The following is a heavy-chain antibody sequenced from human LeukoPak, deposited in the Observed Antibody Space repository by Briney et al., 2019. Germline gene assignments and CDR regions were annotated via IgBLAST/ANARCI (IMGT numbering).Heavy chain of an antibody. CDR2: IYPGDSDT. CDR1: GYSFTSYW. V-gene: IGHV5-51*01. D-gene: IGHD6-19*01. J-gene: IGHJ4*02. CDR3: ARQAEQWLAKYYFDY. Sequence: GESLKISCKGSGYSFTSYWIGWVRQMPGKGLEWMGIIYPGDSDTRYSPSFQGQVTISADKSISTAYLQWSSLKASDTAMYYCARQAEQWLAKYYFDYWGQGTLATVSS.